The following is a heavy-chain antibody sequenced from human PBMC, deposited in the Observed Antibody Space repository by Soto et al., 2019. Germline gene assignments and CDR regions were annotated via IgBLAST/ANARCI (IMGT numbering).Heavy chain of an antibody. D-gene: IGHD1-20*01. V-gene: IGHV1-69*01. CDR3: ARGHNPPFDY. J-gene: IGHJ4*02. CDR2: IIPIFGTA. CDR1: GGTFSSYA. Sequence: QVQLVQSGAEVKKPGSSVKVSCKASGGTFSSYAISWVRQAPGQGLEWMGGIIPIFGTANYAQKFQGRVTTYADVTTSTSYMELSSLRSGDTAVYYCARGHNPPFDYWGQGTLVTVSS.